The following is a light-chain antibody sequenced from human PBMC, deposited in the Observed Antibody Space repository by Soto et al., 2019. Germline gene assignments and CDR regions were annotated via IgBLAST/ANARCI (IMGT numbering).Light chain of an antibody. V-gene: IGLV2-14*01. J-gene: IGLJ1*01. CDR1: SSEVGGYNY. CDR3: SSYTSRSTYV. CDR2: EVS. Sequence: QSALTQPASVSGSPGQSITISCTGTSSEVGGYNYVSWYQQYPGKAPKLMIYEVSNRPSGVSNRFSGSKCGNTASLTISGLQAEDEADYYCSSYTSRSTYVVGTGTKLTVL.